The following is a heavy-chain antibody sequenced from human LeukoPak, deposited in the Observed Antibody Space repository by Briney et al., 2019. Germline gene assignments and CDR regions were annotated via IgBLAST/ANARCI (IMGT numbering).Heavy chain of an antibody. CDR2: ININGGKT. J-gene: IGHJ4*02. CDR3: ARDHIAVAGDFDY. Sequence: GGSLRLSCSVSGFTFSAYTIHWVRQAPGRGLQYVSSININGGKTYYADSVKGRFTISRDNSKNTLFLQMSSLRVEDTAVYYCARDHIAVAGDFDYWGQGTLVTVSS. CDR1: GFTFSAYT. V-gene: IGHV3-64D*09. D-gene: IGHD6-19*01.